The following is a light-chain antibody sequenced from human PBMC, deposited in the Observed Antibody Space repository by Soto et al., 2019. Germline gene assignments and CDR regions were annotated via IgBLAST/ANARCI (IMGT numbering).Light chain of an antibody. CDR3: QSYDSSLSAYV. CDR1: SSNIGAGYD. Sequence: QSVLTQPPSVSGAPGQRVTISCTGSSSNIGAGYDVHWYQQLPGTAPKLLIYDNSYRPSGVPDRFSGSKSGTSASLAITGLQAEDESDYYCQSYDSSLSAYVFGAGTKVTVL. CDR2: DNS. V-gene: IGLV1-40*01. J-gene: IGLJ1*01.